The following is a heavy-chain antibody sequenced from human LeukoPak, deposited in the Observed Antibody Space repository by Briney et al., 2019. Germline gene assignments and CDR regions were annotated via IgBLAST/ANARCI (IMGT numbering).Heavy chain of an antibody. D-gene: IGHD3-22*01. Sequence: NPSETLSLTCTVSGGSIGSHYWSWIRQPPGKGLEWIGFIYYSGRTRYNPSLQSRVTISADTSKNHLSLRLTSVTAADTAVYYCARLLDNDSSGDPDTFDMWGQGIMVTVSS. CDR1: GGSIGSHY. CDR3: ARLLDNDSSGDPDTFDM. J-gene: IGHJ3*02. V-gene: IGHV4-59*11. CDR2: IYYSGRT.